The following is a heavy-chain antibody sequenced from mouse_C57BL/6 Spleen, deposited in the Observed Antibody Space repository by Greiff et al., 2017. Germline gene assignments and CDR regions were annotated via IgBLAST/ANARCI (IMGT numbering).Heavy chain of an antibody. CDR3: TRSYDGYYRYFDY. J-gene: IGHJ2*01. CDR1: GYTFTSYW. D-gene: IGHD2-3*01. Sequence: QVQLQQPGAELVRPGSSVKLSCKASGYTFTSYWMDWVKQRPGQGLEWIGNIYPSDSETHYNQKFKDKATLTVDKSSSTAYMELRSLTSEDSAVYYCTRSYDGYYRYFDYWGQGTTLTVSS. V-gene: IGHV1-61*01. CDR2: IYPSDSET.